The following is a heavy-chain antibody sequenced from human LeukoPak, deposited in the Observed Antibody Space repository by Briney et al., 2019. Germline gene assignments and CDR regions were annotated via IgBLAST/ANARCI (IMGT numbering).Heavy chain of an antibody. CDR3: ARVGAADLYNWFDP. D-gene: IGHD6-13*01. V-gene: IGHV1-46*01. J-gene: IGHJ5*02. CDR1: GYTFTSHY. Sequence: GASVKVSCKASGYTFTSHYMHWVRQAPEKGLEWMGIIDPTGGSTSYAQKFQGRVTMTRDTSTSTDYMELSRLRSDDTAVYYCARVGAADLYNWFDPWGQGTLVTVSS. CDR2: IDPTGGST.